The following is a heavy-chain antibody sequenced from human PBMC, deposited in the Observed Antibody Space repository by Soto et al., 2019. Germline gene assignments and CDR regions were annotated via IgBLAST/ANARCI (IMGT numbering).Heavy chain of an antibody. V-gene: IGHV1-3*01. Sequence: ASVKVSCKAAGYTFTSYAMHWVRQAPGQRLEWMGWINAGNGNTKYSQKFQGRVTITRDTSASTAYMELSSLRSEDTAVYYCARGAVGDAFDIWGQGTMVTVSS. J-gene: IGHJ3*02. D-gene: IGHD1-26*01. CDR1: GYTFTSYA. CDR3: ARGAVGDAFDI. CDR2: INAGNGNT.